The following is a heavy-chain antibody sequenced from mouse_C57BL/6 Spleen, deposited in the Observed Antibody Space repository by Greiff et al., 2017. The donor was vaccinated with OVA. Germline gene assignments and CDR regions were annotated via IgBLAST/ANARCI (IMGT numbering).Heavy chain of an antibody. Sequence: QVTLKESGPGLVQPSQSLSITCTVSGFSLTSYGVHWVRQSPGKGLEWLGVIWSGGSTDYNAAFISRLSISKDNSKSQVFFKMNSLQADDTAIYYCARKEGPITTAGAMDYWGQGTSVTVSS. CDR2: IWSGGST. J-gene: IGHJ4*01. CDR1: GFSLTSYG. V-gene: IGHV2-2*01. D-gene: IGHD1-2*01. CDR3: ARKEGPITTAGAMDY.